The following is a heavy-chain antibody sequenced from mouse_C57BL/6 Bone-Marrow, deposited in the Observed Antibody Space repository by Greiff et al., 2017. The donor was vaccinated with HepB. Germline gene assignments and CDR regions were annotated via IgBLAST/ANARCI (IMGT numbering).Heavy chain of an antibody. CDR3: AREGYSNSLFAY. D-gene: IGHD2-5*01. V-gene: IGHV1-69*01. CDR1: GYTFTSYW. CDR2: IDPSDSYT. J-gene: IGHJ3*01. Sequence: QVQLQQPGAELVMPGASVKLSCKASGYTFTSYWMHWVKQRPGQGLEWIGEIDPSDSYTNYNQKFKGKSTLTVDKSSSTAYMQLSSLISEDSAVYYCAREGYSNSLFAYWGQGTLVTVSA.